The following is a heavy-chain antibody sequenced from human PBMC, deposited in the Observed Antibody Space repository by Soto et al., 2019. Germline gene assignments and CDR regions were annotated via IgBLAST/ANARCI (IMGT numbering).Heavy chain of an antibody. D-gene: IGHD4-17*01. CDR3: ARGEKTYGDFDY. CDR2: IYYSGST. Sequence: LSLTCTVSGGSISSSSYYWGWIRQPPGKGLEWIGSIYYSGSTYYNPSLKSRVTISVDTSKNQFSLKLSSVTAADTAVYYCARGEKTYGDFDYWGQGTLVTVSS. V-gene: IGHV4-39*01. J-gene: IGHJ4*02. CDR1: GGSISSSSYY.